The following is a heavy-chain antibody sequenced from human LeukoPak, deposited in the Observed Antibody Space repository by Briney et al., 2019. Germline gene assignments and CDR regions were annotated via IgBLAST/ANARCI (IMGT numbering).Heavy chain of an antibody. CDR2: IYPGDSDT. CDR3: ARRESSGFYYFDY. J-gene: IGHJ4*02. Sequence: GESLKISCKGSGYSFTTYWIGWVRQMPGKGLEYMAFIYPGDSDTRYSPSFQGQVTVSVDNSITTAYLQWSSLKASDTAIYYCARRESSGFYYFDYWGQGTPVTVSS. V-gene: IGHV5-51*01. CDR1: GYSFTTYW. D-gene: IGHD6-19*01.